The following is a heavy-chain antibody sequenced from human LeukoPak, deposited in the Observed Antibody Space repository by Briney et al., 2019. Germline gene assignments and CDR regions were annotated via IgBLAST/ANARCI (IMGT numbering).Heavy chain of an antibody. D-gene: IGHD2-15*01. CDR2: ISYSGST. Sequence: PSETLSLTCTVSGGSISSGDYYWSWIRQHPGKGLEWIGYISYSGSTYYKSSLKSRVTISADTSKKQFSLKLSSVTAAETAVYYCATHRGYFRSFDIWGQGTMVTVSS. V-gene: IGHV4-31*03. J-gene: IGHJ3*02. CDR1: GGSISSGDYY. CDR3: ATHRGYFRSFDI.